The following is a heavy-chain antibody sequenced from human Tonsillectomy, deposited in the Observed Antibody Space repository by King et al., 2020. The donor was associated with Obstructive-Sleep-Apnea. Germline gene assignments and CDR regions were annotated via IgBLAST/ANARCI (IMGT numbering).Heavy chain of an antibody. CDR1: GYSFTTYW. J-gene: IGHJ2*01. D-gene: IGHD2-8*01. Sequence: QLVQSGAEVKKPGESLKISCKVSGYSFTTYWIGWVRQMPGKGLEWMGIIYPGDSDTRYSPSFQGQVTVSADKSISTAYLQWSSLKASDNAIYYCARRKWAWFFDIWGRGTLVTVSS. CDR3: ARRKWAWFFDI. CDR2: IYPGDSDT. V-gene: IGHV5-51*01.